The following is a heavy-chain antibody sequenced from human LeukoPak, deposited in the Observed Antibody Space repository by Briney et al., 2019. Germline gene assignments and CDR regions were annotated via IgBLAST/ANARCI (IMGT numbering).Heavy chain of an antibody. V-gene: IGHV3-7*01. CDR1: GFTFSSYS. D-gene: IGHD1-26*01. CDR3: ARAYSETYGLGYYYMDV. J-gene: IGHJ6*03. Sequence: GGSLRLSCAASGFTFSSYSMNWVRQAPGKGLEWVANIRQDGSEMYYLDSVKGRFTISRDNAKKSLYLQMNSLRAEDTAVYYCARAYSETYGLGYYYMDVWGKGTTVTISS. CDR2: IRQDGSEM.